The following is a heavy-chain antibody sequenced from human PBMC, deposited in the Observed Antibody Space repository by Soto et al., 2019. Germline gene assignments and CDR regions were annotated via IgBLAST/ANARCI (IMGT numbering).Heavy chain of an antibody. CDR1: GYSFSGYY. J-gene: IGHJ5*02. Sequence: ASVKVSCQASGYSFSGYYMNWVRKAPGQGLEWMGWIQPNSGGTDYAQKFQGRVTMTRDTSISTAYMELRGLRYDDTAVYYCARTRGVIPRVTYNWFDPWGQGTLVTVSS. V-gene: IGHV1-2*02. CDR3: ARTRGVIPRVTYNWFDP. D-gene: IGHD3-10*01. CDR2: IQPNSGGT.